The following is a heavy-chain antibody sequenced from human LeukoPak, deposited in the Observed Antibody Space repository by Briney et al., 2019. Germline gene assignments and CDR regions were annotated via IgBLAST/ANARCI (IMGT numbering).Heavy chain of an antibody. Sequence: WGSLRLSCAASGFTFSSYGMHWVRQAPGKGLEWVAFIRYDGSNKYYADSVKGRFTISRDNSKNTLYLQMNSLRAEDTDVYYCAKDGGYYYDSSGYYYSPSGYFDYWGQGTLVTVSS. CDR2: IRYDGSNK. CDR3: AKDGGYYYDSSGYYYSPSGYFDY. J-gene: IGHJ4*02. D-gene: IGHD3-22*01. CDR1: GFTFSSYG. V-gene: IGHV3-30*02.